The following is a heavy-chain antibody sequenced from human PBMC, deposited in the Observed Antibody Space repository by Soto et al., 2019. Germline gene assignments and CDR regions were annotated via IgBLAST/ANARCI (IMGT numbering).Heavy chain of an antibody. V-gene: IGHV4-4*07. Sequence: PSETLCLTCTVSGGSIRSYYLSWIRQPAGKGLEWIGRIYTSGSTNYNPSLKSRVTMSVDTSKNQFSLKLSSVTAADTAVYYCARVGKLELQGGAFDIWGQGTMVT. CDR2: IYTSGST. J-gene: IGHJ3*02. D-gene: IGHD1-7*01. CDR1: GGSIRSYY. CDR3: ARVGKLELQGGAFDI.